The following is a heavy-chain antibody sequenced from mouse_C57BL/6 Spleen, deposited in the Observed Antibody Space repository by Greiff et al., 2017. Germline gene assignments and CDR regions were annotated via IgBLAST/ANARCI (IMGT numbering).Heavy chain of an antibody. V-gene: IGHV1-82*01. D-gene: IGHD2-5*01. J-gene: IGHJ4*01. CDR3: ATYYSNYVYAMDY. CDR1: GYAFSSSW. CDR2: IYPGDGDT. Sequence: VMLVESGPELVKPGASVKISCKASGYAFSSSWMNWVKQRPGKGLEWIGRIYPGDGDTNYNGKFKGKATLTADKSSNTAYMQLSSLTSEDSAVYFCATYYSNYVYAMDYWGQGTSVTVSS.